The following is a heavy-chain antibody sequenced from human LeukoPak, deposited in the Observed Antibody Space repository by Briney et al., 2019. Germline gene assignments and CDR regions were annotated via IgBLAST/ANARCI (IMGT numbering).Heavy chain of an antibody. V-gene: IGHV4-31*03. CDR2: IYYSGST. Sequence: SEALSLTCTVSGGSISSGVYYWSWIRQHPGKGLEWIGYIYYSGSTYYNPSLKSRVTISVDTSKNQFSLKLSSVTAADTAVYYCARGPAVYDSSGYSPNYYYYGMDVWGQGTTVTVSS. D-gene: IGHD3-22*01. J-gene: IGHJ6*02. CDR1: GGSISSGVYY. CDR3: ARGPAVYDSSGYSPNYYYYGMDV.